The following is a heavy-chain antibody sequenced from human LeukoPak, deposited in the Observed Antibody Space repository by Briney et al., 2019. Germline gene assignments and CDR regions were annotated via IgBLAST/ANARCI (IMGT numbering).Heavy chain of an antibody. V-gene: IGHV3-30*18. J-gene: IGHJ5*02. CDR1: GFTFSSYG. D-gene: IGHD1-7*01. Sequence: GGSLRLSCAASGFTFSSYGMHWVRQAPGKGLEWVAVISYDGSNKYYADSVKGRFTISRDNSKNTLYLQMNSLRAEGTAVYYCAKDTNLELGVDPWGQGTLVTVSS. CDR3: AKDTNLELGVDP. CDR2: ISYDGSNK.